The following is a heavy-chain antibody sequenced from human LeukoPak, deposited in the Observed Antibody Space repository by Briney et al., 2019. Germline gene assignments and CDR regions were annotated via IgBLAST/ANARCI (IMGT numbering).Heavy chain of an antibody. J-gene: IGHJ4*02. CDR1: GFTFGDYG. CDR3: TRAGGWEDFDY. V-gene: IGHV3-49*04. CDR2: IRSKDYGGTT. D-gene: IGHD1-26*01. Sequence: PGRPLRLSCTASGFTFGDYGMSWVRQAQGKGRGWGGFIRSKDYGGTTEYAASVKGRFTISRNDSKSISYLKMNSLKAEDTAVYYCTRAGGWEDFDYWGQGTLVTVSS.